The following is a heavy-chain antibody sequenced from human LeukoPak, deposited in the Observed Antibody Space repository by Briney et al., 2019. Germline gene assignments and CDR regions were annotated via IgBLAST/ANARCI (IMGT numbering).Heavy chain of an antibody. Sequence: GGSLRLSCAASGFTFSSYAMHWVRQAPGKGLEWVAVISYDGSNKYYADSVKGRFTISRDNSKNTLYLQMNSLRAEDTAVYYCARDRWSGRNYYYYMDVWGKGTTVTVSS. D-gene: IGHD3-3*01. V-gene: IGHV3-30-3*01. CDR1: GFTFSSYA. CDR2: ISYDGSNK. CDR3: ARDRWSGRNYYYYMDV. J-gene: IGHJ6*03.